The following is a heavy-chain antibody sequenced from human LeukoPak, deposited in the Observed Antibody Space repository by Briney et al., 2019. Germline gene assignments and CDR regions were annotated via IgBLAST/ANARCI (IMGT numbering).Heavy chain of an antibody. D-gene: IGHD3-3*01. CDR2: IYYSGST. V-gene: IGHV4-39*07. Sequence: SETLSLTCTVSGGSISSSSYYWGWIRQPPGKGLEWIGSIYYSGSTYYNPSLKSRVTISVDTSKNQFSLKLSSVTAADTAVYYCARAEEYYDFWSGYYRSSWFDPWGQGTLVIVSS. CDR1: GGSISSSSYY. CDR3: ARAEEYYDFWSGYYRSSWFDP. J-gene: IGHJ5*02.